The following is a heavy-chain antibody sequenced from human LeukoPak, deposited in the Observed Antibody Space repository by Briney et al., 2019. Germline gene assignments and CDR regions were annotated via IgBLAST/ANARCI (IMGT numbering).Heavy chain of an antibody. CDR3: ASGTGYFDWLFSFDY. J-gene: IGHJ4*02. D-gene: IGHD3-9*01. CDR2: IIPIFGIA. Sequence: GSSVKVSCKASAGTFSSYAFSWVRQPPGQGREWMGGIIPIFGIANYAQKFQGRVTITADKSTCTAYMEMSRLTSEDTAVYYCASGTGYFDWLFSFDYWGQGTLVTVSS. V-gene: IGHV1-69*10. CDR1: AGTFSSYA.